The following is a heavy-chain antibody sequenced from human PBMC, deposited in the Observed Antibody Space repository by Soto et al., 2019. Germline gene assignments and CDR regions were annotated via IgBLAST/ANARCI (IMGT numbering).Heavy chain of an antibody. Sequence: QVQLVQSGAEVKKPGASVKVSCKASGYTFTSYGINWVRQAPGQGLEWMGWISAYNGNTKYAQNLQGRVTMTTDASTSTAYMEKRSLRSDDTAVYYCARDLDGSGSYYTDYWGPGTLVTVSS. CDR1: GYTFTSYG. D-gene: IGHD3-10*01. CDR2: ISAYNGNT. J-gene: IGHJ4*02. CDR3: ARDLDGSGSYYTDY. V-gene: IGHV1-18*04.